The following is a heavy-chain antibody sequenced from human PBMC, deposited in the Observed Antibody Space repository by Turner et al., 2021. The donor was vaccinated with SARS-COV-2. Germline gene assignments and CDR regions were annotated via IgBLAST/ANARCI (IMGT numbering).Heavy chain of an antibody. V-gene: IGHV4-59*11. J-gene: IGHJ6*02. CDR1: GGSIINHY. CDR3: ARDGNSISWRVTYGMDV. D-gene: IGHD3-22*01. Sequence: QVQLQESGPGLVKPSETLSLTCSVSGGSIINHYWTWIRQSPGKGLEWIGYIYSTGTTKYNPSFKSRVRFSVDTSKNQFSLSLTSVTAADTAVYYCARDGNSISWRVTYGMDVWGQGTTVTVS. CDR2: IYSTGTT.